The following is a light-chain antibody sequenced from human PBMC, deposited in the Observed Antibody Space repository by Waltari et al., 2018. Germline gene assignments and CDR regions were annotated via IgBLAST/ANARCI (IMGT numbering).Light chain of an antibody. Sequence: EIVLTQSPATLSLSPGERATLSCRASQSVYNYLAWYQQKPGQAPRLLIYDSSNRATGIPARFSGSVSGTDFTLTISSLEPEDFAVYYCQQRSHWPRTFGPGTKVDIK. V-gene: IGKV3-11*01. J-gene: IGKJ3*01. CDR2: DSS. CDR3: QQRSHWPRT. CDR1: QSVYNY.